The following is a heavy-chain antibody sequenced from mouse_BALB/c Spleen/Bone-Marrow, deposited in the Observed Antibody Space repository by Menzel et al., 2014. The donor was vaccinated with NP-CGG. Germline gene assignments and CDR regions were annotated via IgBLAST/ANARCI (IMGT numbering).Heavy chain of an antibody. CDR1: GYTFTDYA. CDR3: AREGGNFPWFAY. CDR2: ISTYYGDA. D-gene: IGHD2-1*01. J-gene: IGHJ3*01. Sequence: VKLVESGAELVRPGVSVKISCKGSGYTFTDYAMHWVKQSHAKSLEWIGVISTYYGDASYNQKFKGKATMTVDKSSSTAYMELARRTSEDSAIYYCAREGGNFPWFAYWGQGTLVTVSA. V-gene: IGHV1S137*01.